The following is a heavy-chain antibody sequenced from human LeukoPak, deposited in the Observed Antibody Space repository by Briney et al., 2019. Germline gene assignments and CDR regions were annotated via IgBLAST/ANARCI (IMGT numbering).Heavy chain of an antibody. Sequence: TGGSLRLSCAASGFTFSNYAMSWVRQAPGKGLEWVSGVSGSGGVTYHAESVEGRFTISRDNSKNTLHLQMNSLRAEDTAVYYCATFLAIVTARDSLYFQHWGQGTLVTVSS. CDR1: GFTFSNYA. CDR2: VSGSGGVT. J-gene: IGHJ1*01. V-gene: IGHV3-23*01. CDR3: ATFLAIVTARDSLYFQH. D-gene: IGHD3-3*02.